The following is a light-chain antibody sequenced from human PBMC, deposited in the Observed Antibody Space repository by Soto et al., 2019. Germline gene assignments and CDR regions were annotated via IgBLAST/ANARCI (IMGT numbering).Light chain of an antibody. J-gene: IGKJ4*01. CDR2: GAS. Sequence: QLTQSPSSLSASVGDRVTITCRASQGISSYLAWYQQKPGKAPKLLIYGASTLQNGVPSRFSGSGSGTYFTLTISSLQPEDFATYYCQQLNSYLSLTFGGGTKVEIK. CDR1: QGISSY. V-gene: IGKV1-9*01. CDR3: QQLNSYLSLT.